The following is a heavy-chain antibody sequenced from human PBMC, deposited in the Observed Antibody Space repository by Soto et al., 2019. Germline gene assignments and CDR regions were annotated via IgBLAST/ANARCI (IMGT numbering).Heavy chain of an antibody. V-gene: IGHV3-21*01. CDR3: ARVLSRRPYSGYDLYFDY. CDR1: GFTFSSYS. J-gene: IGHJ4*02. D-gene: IGHD5-12*01. CDR2: ISSSSSYI. Sequence: PGGSLRLSCAASGFTFSSYSMNWVRQAPGKGLEWVSSISSSSSYIYYADSVKGRFTISRDNAKNSLYLQMNSLRAEDTAVYYCARVLSRRPYSGYDLYFDYWGKGTLVTVSS.